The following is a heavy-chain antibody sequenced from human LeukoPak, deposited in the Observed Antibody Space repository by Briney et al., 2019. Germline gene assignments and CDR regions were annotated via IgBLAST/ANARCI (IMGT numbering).Heavy chain of an antibody. J-gene: IGHJ4*02. CDR3: ARGAYGAANLDY. V-gene: IGHV4-31*03. CDR1: GGSVSNTVYY. Sequence: SQTLSLTCTVSGGSVSNTVYYWSWVGQHPGGGLEWIGYIHYSGSTYYNPSLRSRLTLSVDTSKHQFSLKLSSVTAADTAVYYCARGAYGAANLDYWGQGTLVTVSS. D-gene: IGHD4-17*01. CDR2: IHYSGST.